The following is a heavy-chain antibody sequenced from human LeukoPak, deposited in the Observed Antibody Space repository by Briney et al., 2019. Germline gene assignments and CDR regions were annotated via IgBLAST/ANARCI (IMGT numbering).Heavy chain of an antibody. CDR3: AKDRGAVASSY. J-gene: IGHJ4*02. Sequence: GGSLRLSCAASGFSFNNYAMHWVRQAPGKGLEWVAVISYDGSNKYYADSVKGRFTISRDNSKNTLYLQMNSLRAEDTAVYYCAKDRGAVASSYWGQGTLVTVSS. V-gene: IGHV3-30*18. CDR1: GFSFNNYA. CDR2: ISYDGSNK. D-gene: IGHD6-19*01.